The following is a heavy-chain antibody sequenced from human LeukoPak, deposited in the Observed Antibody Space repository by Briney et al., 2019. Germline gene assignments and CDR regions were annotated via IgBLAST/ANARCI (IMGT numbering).Heavy chain of an antibody. CDR1: GFTFSSCA. V-gene: IGHV3-23*01. CDR3: AKDFVPGIAAAGTRKARYYYGMDV. J-gene: IGHJ6*02. Sequence: PGGSLRLSCAASGFTFSSCAMSWVRQAPGKGLEWVSAISGSGGSTYYADSVKGRFTISRDNSKNTLYLQMNSLRAEDTAVYYCAKDFVPGIAAAGTRKARYYYGMDVWGQGTTVTVSS. D-gene: IGHD6-13*01. CDR2: ISGSGGST.